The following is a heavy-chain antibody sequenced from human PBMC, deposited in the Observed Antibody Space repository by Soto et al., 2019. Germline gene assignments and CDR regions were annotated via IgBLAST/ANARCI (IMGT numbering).Heavy chain of an antibody. CDR1: GGSISSGDYY. Sequence: SETLSLTCTVSGGSISSGDYYWSWIRQPPGKGLEWIGYIYYSGSTYYNPSLKSRVTISVDTSKNQFSLKLSSVTAADTAVYYCARDKRITIFGVVIEGDHTDYYGTDVWGQGTTGTAP. D-gene: IGHD3-3*01. V-gene: IGHV4-30-4*01. J-gene: IGHJ6*02. CDR3: ARDKRITIFGVVIEGDHTDYYGTDV. CDR2: IYYSGST.